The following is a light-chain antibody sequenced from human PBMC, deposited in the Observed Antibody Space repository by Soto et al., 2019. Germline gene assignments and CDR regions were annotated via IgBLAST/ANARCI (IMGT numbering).Light chain of an antibody. CDR3: TSYTSSSTRV. CDR2: EVS. V-gene: IGLV2-14*01. Sequence: QSALTQPASLSGSPGQSITISCTGTSSDDGGYDYVSWYQQHPGKAPKLTIYEVSNRPSGVSNRFSGSKSGNTASLTISGLQAEDEADYYCTSYTSSSTRVFGGGTKLTVL. J-gene: IGLJ2*01. CDR1: SSDDGGYDY.